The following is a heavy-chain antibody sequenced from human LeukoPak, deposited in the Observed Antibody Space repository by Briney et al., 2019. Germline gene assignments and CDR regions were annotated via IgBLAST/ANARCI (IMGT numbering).Heavy chain of an antibody. V-gene: IGHV3-21*01. Sequence: GGSLRLSCAASGFNFTNYNMNWVRQAPGKGLEWVSSIHSSSGSIYYADSLKGRFTISRDNAKNSLYLQMNSLRAEDTAVYYCARDLAWEAFDIWGQGTMVTVSS. CDR2: IHSSSGSI. CDR3: ARDLAWEAFDI. CDR1: GFNFTNYN. J-gene: IGHJ3*02. D-gene: IGHD1-26*01.